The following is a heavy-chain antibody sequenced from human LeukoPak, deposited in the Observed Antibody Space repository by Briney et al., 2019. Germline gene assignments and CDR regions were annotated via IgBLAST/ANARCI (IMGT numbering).Heavy chain of an antibody. J-gene: IGHJ4*02. V-gene: IGHV1-2*02. CDR1: GYTFTSYG. Sequence: SVKVSCKASGYTFTSYGISWVRQAPGQGLEWMGWINPNSGGTNYAQKFQGRVTMTRDTSISTAYMELSRLRSDDTAVYYCARDNDNSSGWELDYWGQGTLVTVSS. CDR3: ARDNDNSSGWELDY. CDR2: INPNSGGT. D-gene: IGHD6-19*01.